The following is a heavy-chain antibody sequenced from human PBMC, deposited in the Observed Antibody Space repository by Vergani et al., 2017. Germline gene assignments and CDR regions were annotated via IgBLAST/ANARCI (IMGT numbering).Heavy chain of an antibody. CDR2: IYSGGST. J-gene: IGHJ6*02. CDR3: ARDRVDIVATTTYYYYYYGMDV. CDR1: GFTVSSNY. V-gene: IGHV3-53*04. Sequence: EVQLVESGGGLVQPGGSLRLSCAASGFTVSSNYMSWVRQAPGKGLEWVSVIYSGGSTYYADSVKGRFTISRHNSKNTLYLQMNSLRAEDTAVYYCARDRVDIVATTTYYYYYYGMDVWGQGTTFTVSS. D-gene: IGHD5-12*01.